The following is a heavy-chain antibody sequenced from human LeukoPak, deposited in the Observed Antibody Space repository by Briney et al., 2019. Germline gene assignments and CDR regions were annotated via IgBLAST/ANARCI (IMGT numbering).Heavy chain of an antibody. CDR3: ARDWGSIKVITDY. CDR2: ISSNSDNT. J-gene: IGHJ4*02. CDR1: GYTFTAYY. V-gene: IGHV1-18*04. D-gene: IGHD3-16*01. Sequence: ASVKVSCKASGYTFTAYYMHWVRQAPGQGLEWMGWISSNSDNTNCAQKLQGRVTMTTDTSTSTAYMELRSLRSDDTAVYYCARDWGSIKVITDYWGQGTLVTVSS.